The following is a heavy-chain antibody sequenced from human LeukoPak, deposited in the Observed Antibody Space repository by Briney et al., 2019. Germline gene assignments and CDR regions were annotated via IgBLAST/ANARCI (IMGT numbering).Heavy chain of an antibody. V-gene: IGHV3-30*18. J-gene: IGHJ4*02. CDR2: MSFDEGTT. D-gene: IGHD6-19*01. Sequence: GGALRLSCAASGFSFSTHGMHWVRQAPGKGLEWVAVMSFDEGTTYYADSVKGRFTISRDNSKNTLYLQMNSLRAEDTALYYCAEEIVEYSSGWLFDYWGQGTLVTVSS. CDR1: GFSFSTHG. CDR3: AEEIVEYSSGWLFDY.